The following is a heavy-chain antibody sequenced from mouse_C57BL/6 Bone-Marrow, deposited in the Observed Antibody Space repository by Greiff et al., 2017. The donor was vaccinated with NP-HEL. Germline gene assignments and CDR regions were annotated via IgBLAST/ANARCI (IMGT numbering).Heavy chain of an antibody. CDR1: GYAFSSSW. CDR2: IYPGDGDT. D-gene: IGHD2-4*01. CDR3: ARIYYDYDPDY. J-gene: IGHJ2*01. V-gene: IGHV1-82*01. Sequence: QVQLQQSGPELVKPGASVKISCKASGYAFSSSWMNWVKQRPGKGLEWIGRIYPGDGDTNYNGKFKGKATLTADKSSSTAYMQLSSLTSEDSAVYFCARIYYDYDPDYWGQGTTLTVSS.